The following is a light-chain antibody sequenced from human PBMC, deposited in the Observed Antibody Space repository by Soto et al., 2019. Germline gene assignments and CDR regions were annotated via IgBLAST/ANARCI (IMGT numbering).Light chain of an antibody. Sequence: QSVLTQPPSVSGAPGQRVTISCTGSSSNIGAGYDVHWYQQLPGTAPKLLIYGNTNRPSGVPDRFSGSKSGTSASRAITGLQAEDEADYYCQSYDSSFHVVFGGGTKLTVL. CDR2: GNT. J-gene: IGLJ2*01. V-gene: IGLV1-40*01. CDR1: SSNIGAGYD. CDR3: QSYDSSFHVV.